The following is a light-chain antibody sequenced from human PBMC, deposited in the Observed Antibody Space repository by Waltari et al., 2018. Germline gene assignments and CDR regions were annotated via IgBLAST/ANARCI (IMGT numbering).Light chain of an antibody. CDR3: CSYGGSYTYVI. J-gene: IGLJ2*01. V-gene: IGLV2-11*01. CDR1: SGDIGYYNY. Sequence: QSALTQPRSVSGSPGQSVTISCTVTSGDIGYYNYVSWYQQHPGKAPKLMIYDVTKRPSGVPDRFSGSKSGNTASLTISGLQTEDEADYYCCSYGGSYTYVIFGGRTKLTVL. CDR2: DVT.